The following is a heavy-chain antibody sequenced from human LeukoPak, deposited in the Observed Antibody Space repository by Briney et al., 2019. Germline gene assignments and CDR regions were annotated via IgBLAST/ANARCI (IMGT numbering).Heavy chain of an antibody. Sequence: GGSLRLSCAASGFTFSSYSMNWVRQAPGKGLEWLSSISSSSSYIYYADSVKGRFTISRDNAKNSLYLQMNSLRAEDTAVYYCARDRSPYCSGGSCYSGGDYWGQGTLVTVSS. D-gene: IGHD2-15*01. V-gene: IGHV3-21*01. CDR1: GFTFSSYS. J-gene: IGHJ4*02. CDR3: ARDRSPYCSGGSCYSGGDY. CDR2: ISSSSSYI.